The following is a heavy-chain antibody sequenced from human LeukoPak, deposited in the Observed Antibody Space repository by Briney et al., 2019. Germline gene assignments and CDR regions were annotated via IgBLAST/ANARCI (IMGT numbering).Heavy chain of an antibody. V-gene: IGHV4-61*02. CDR2: IYTSGST. CDR3: ARVRWELRAVMYGAFDV. CDR1: GGSISSSTYY. Sequence: SETLSLTCTVSGGSISSSTYYWGWIRQPPGKGLEWIVRIYTSGSTNYNPSLKSRVTISVDTSKNQFSLKLSSVTAADTAVYYCARVRWELRAVMYGAFDVWGQGTMVTVSS. D-gene: IGHD1-26*01. J-gene: IGHJ3*01.